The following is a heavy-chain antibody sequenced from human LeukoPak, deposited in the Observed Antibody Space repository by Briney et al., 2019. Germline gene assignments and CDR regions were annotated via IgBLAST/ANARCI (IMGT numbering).Heavy chain of an antibody. CDR1: GFTFSSYG. J-gene: IGHJ4*02. Sequence: GGSLRLSCAASGFTFSSYGMHWVRQAPGKGLEWVAVIWYDGSNKFYADSAKGRFTVSRDNSKNTLYLQMNSLRAEDTAVFYCARQSPLDLYFDYWGQGTLVTVSS. CDR3: ARQSPLDLYFDY. V-gene: IGHV3-33*01. CDR2: IWYDGSNK. D-gene: IGHD1-1*01.